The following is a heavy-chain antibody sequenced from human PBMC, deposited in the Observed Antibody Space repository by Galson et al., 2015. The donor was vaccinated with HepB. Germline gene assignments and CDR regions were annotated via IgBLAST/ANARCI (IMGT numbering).Heavy chain of an antibody. V-gene: IGHV3-30*02. CDR1: GFTFSNYG. CDR3: ARNTPSSGYHGLHY. Sequence: SLRLSCAASGFTFSNYGMHWVRQAPGKGLEWVAYIRYDGSVKYYGDSVKGRFAISRDNSENTLYLQMNSLRAKDTAVYYCARNTPSSGYHGLHYGGQGTLVTGSS. CDR2: IRYDGSVK. J-gene: IGHJ4*02. D-gene: IGHD5-12*01.